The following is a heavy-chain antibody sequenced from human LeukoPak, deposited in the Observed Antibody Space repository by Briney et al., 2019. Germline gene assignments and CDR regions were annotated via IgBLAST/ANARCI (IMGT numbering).Heavy chain of an antibody. D-gene: IGHD2-21*02. CDR2: IRYDGSNK. V-gene: IGHV3-30*02. Sequence: PGGSLRLSCAASGFSFSSYGMHWVRQAPGKGLEWVAFIRYDGSNKNYADSVKGRFTSSRDNSKNTLYLQMNSLRAEDTAVYCCICGGDCNPDAGRGQGTLVTVSS. J-gene: IGHJ4*02. CDR1: GFSFSSYG. CDR3: ICGGDCNPDAG.